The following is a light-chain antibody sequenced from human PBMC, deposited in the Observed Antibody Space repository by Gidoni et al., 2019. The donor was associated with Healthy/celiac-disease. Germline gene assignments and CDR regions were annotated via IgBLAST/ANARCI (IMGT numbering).Light chain of an antibody. CDR3: QQYNDWPPWT. J-gene: IGKJ1*01. CDR1: QSVSSN. CDR2: GAS. V-gene: IGKV3-15*01. Sequence: VMTQSPATLSVSPGESATLSCRASQSVSSNLAWYQQKPGQAPRLLIYGASTRATGIPARFSGSGSGTEFTLTINSLQSEDFAVYYCQQYNDWPPWTFGQGTKVEIK.